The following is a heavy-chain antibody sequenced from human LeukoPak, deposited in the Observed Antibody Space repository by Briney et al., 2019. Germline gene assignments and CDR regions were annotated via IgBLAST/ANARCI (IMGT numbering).Heavy chain of an antibody. V-gene: IGHV3-23*01. CDR1: GFTFSSYA. D-gene: IGHD2-2*01. J-gene: IGHJ3*02. CDR2: ISGSGVST. CDR3: AKAPRPYARLPTDAFDI. Sequence: GGSLRLSCTASGFTFSSYAMSWVRQAPGKGLDWVSAISGSGVSTYYADSVKGRFTISRDNSKNTLYLQMNSLRAEDTAVYYCAKAPRPYARLPTDAFDIWGQGTMVTVSS.